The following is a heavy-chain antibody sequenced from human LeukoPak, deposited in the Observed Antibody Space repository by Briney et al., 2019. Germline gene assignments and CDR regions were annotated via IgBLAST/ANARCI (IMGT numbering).Heavy chain of an antibody. Sequence: ASVKVSCKASGYTFTSYGISWVRQAPGQGLEWMGIINPSGGSTSYAQKFQGRVTMTRDMSTSTVYMELSSLRSEDTAVYYCARDVGYCSSTSCYRYFDLWGRGILVTVSS. CDR3: ARDVGYCSSTSCYRYFDL. D-gene: IGHD2-2*02. CDR2: INPSGGST. J-gene: IGHJ2*01. V-gene: IGHV1-46*01. CDR1: GYTFTSYG.